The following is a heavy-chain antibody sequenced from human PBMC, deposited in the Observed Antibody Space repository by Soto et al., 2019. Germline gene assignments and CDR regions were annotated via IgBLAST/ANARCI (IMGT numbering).Heavy chain of an antibody. J-gene: IGHJ6*02. Sequence: QVQLVESGGGVVQPGTSLRLSCAPSGFTFSSYVMHWVRQAPGKGLEWVAVVHYDGTKKYYADSVRGRFTTSRDNSENILYLQMNSLRPDDTAVYFCARETSYDFWSGPQTMDVWGQGTTVTVSS. V-gene: IGHV3-33*01. CDR1: GFTFSSYV. CDR2: VHYDGTKK. D-gene: IGHD3-3*01. CDR3: ARETSYDFWSGPQTMDV.